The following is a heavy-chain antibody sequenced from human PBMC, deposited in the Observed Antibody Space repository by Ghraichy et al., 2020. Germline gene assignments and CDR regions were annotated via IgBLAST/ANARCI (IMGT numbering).Heavy chain of an antibody. V-gene: IGHV4-39*01. CDR2: IYYSGST. CDR3: ARLPLEDEVSDY. CDR1: GGSISSSSYY. J-gene: IGHJ4*02. Sequence: SETPSLTCTVSGGSISSSSYYWGWIRQPPGKGLEWIGSIYYSGSTYYNPSLKSRVTISVDTSKNQFSLKLSSVTAADTAVYYCARLPLEDEVSDYWGQGTLVTVSS. D-gene: IGHD2-8*01.